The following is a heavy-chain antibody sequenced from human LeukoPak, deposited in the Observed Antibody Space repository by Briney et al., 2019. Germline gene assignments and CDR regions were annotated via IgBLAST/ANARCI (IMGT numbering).Heavy chain of an antibody. V-gene: IGHV4-38-2*02. CDR3: ARVPYDRSGYYYFYY. Sequence: SETLSLTCTVSGYSISSGYYWGWIRQPPGKGLEWIGSIYHSGSTYYNPSLKSRVTISVDTSKNQFSLKLSSVTAADTAVYYCARVPYDRSGYYYFYYWGQGTLVTVSS. CDR1: GYSISSGYY. J-gene: IGHJ4*02. D-gene: IGHD3-22*01. CDR2: IYHSGST.